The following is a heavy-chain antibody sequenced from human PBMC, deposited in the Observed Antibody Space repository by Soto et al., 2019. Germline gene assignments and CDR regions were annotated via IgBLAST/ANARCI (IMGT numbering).Heavy chain of an antibody. CDR1: GFTFSTYN. J-gene: IGHJ4*02. V-gene: IGHV3-48*02. CDR2: ISSSSSSI. Sequence: QPGGSLRLSCAASGFTFSTYNMNWVRQAPGKGLEWVSYISSSSSSIYYADSVKGRFTISRDNAKNSLYMQMNSLRDEDTAVYYCARDILNYNAFFDYWGQGTLVTVSS. D-gene: IGHD2-8*01. CDR3: ARDILNYNAFFDY.